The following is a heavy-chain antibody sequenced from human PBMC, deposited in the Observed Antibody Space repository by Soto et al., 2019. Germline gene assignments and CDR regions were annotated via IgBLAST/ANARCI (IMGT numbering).Heavy chain of an antibody. V-gene: IGHV3-23*01. CDR2: ISGSGDTT. CDR1: GFRFRSYA. D-gene: IGHD3-3*01. Sequence: EMQLLESGGGLVQPGGSLRLSCEASGFRFRSYAMNWVRQAPGKGLEWVSTISGSGDTTYYADSVKGRFTFSRDNSKNTLYLQLNSLRAEDTAIFYCAKGSEEWSHWGQGAQVTVSS. CDR3: AKGSEEWSH. J-gene: IGHJ4*02.